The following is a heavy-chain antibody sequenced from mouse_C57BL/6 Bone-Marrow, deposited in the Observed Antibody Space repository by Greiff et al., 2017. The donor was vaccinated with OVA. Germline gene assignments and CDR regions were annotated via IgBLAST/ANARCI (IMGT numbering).Heavy chain of an antibody. D-gene: IGHD2-5*01. V-gene: IGHV1-15*01. CDR1: GYTFTDYE. Sequence: VQLQQSGAELVRPGASVTLSCKASGYTFTDYEMHWVKQTPVHGLEWIGAIDPETGGTAYNQKFKGKAILTADKSSSTAYMELRSLTSEDSAVYYCTRSDSNYGDFDYWGQGTTLTVSS. CDR2: IDPETGGT. CDR3: TRSDSNYGDFDY. J-gene: IGHJ2*01.